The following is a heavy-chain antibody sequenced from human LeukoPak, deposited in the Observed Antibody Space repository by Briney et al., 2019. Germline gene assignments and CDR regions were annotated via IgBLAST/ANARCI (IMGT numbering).Heavy chain of an antibody. CDR1: GGSISSNTYY. J-gene: IGHJ4*02. D-gene: IGHD4-23*01. V-gene: IGHV4-39*01. Sequence: PSETLSLTCTVSGGSISSNTYYWGWLRQPPGKGLEWIGYIYYSGSTYYNPSLKSRVTISVDTSKSQFSLKLSSVTAADTAVYYCARQGSRGAGGYWGRGTVVRVPS. CDR2: IYYSGST. CDR3: ARQGSRGAGGY.